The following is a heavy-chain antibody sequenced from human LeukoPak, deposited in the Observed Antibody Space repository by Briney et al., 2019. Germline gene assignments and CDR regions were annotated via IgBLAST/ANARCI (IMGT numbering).Heavy chain of an antibody. CDR3: TRHVATNAYYGMDV. V-gene: IGHV5-51*01. CDR2: IYPGDSDT. Sequence: GESLKISCQVSGYRFTTYWVGWVRQMPGKGLEWMGIIYPGDSDTRYSPSFQGQVTFSADKSISTAYLQWSSLKASDTAIYYCTRHVATNAYYGMDVWGQGTTVIVSS. J-gene: IGHJ6*02. CDR1: GYRFTTYW. D-gene: IGHD5-12*01.